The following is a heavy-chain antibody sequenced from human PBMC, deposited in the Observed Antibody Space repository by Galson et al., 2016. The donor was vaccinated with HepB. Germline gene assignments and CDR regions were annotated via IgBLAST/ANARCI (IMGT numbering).Heavy chain of an antibody. CDR1: GFTFSSYV. Sequence: SLRLSCAASGFTFSSYVMYWVRQAPGKGLDYVSAISSNGGTTYYADSVKGRFTISRDNSKNTLYLQMSSLRAEDTAVYYCVKMYTKYACYYYGMDVWGQGTTVTVSS. CDR2: ISSNGGTT. V-gene: IGHV3-64D*06. D-gene: IGHD1-1*01. CDR3: VKMYTKYACYYYGMDV. J-gene: IGHJ6*02.